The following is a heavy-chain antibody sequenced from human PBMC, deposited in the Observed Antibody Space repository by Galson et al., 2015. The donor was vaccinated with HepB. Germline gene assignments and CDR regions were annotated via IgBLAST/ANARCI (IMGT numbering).Heavy chain of an antibody. Sequence: SLRLSCAASGFTFSSYAMHWLRQAPGKGLEWVAVISYDGTNKYYADSVKGRFTISRDNSKNTLYLQMNSLRTEDTAVYYCATGGTSFLPGRPRGFDPWGQGTLGTVSS. CDR2: ISYDGTNK. V-gene: IGHV3-30-3*01. J-gene: IGHJ5*02. CDR3: ATGGTSFLPGRPRGFDP. D-gene: IGHD3/OR15-3a*01. CDR1: GFTFSSYA.